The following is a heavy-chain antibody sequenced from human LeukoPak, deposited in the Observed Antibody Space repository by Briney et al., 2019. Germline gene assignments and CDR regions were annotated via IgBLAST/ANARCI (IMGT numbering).Heavy chain of an antibody. J-gene: IGHJ4*02. CDR3: ARHQAPTSRFDY. D-gene: IGHD1-1*01. CDR1: GASFSGYY. Sequence: SETLSLTCAVYGASFSGYYWSWIRQPPGKGLEWIGEINHSGSTNYNPSLKSRVTISVDTSKNQFSLKLSSVTAADTAVYYCARHQAPTSRFDYWGQGTLVTVSS. V-gene: IGHV4-34*01. CDR2: INHSGST.